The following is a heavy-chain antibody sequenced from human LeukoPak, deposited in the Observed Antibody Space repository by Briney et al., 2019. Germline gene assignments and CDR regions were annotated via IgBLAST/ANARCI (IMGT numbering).Heavy chain of an antibody. D-gene: IGHD1-1*01. Sequence: GGSLRLSCAESGYDFTLYDMHWVRQAPGKGLEWVAFIRHDGGNQYYADSVRGRFTISKDNSKNTLYLQMNSLRTEDTAIYYCATVKRLEYYFDYWGQGTLVTVSS. CDR3: ATVKRLEYYFDY. CDR1: GYDFTLYD. V-gene: IGHV3-30*02. J-gene: IGHJ4*02. CDR2: IRHDGGNQ.